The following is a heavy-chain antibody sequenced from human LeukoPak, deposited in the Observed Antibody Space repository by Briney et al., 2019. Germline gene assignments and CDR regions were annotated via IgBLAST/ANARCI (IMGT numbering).Heavy chain of an antibody. CDR1: GFTFSSYS. V-gene: IGHV3-21*01. CDR3: ARERWYDSSRAIDGIDY. J-gene: IGHJ4*02. Sequence: GGSLRLSCAASGFTFSSYSMNWVRQAPGRGLEWVSSIRFTGSYIYYADSVKGRFTISRDDAKNSLYLQMNSLRDEDTAVYYCARERWYDSSRAIDGIDYWGQGTLVTVSS. CDR2: IRFTGSYI. D-gene: IGHD3-22*01.